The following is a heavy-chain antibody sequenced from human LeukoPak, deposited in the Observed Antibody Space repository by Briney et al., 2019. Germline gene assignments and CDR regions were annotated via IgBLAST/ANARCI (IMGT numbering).Heavy chain of an antibody. Sequence: SSETLSLTCTVSGGSISSYYWSWIRQPPGKGLEWIGYIYYSGSTNYNPSLKSRVTISVDTSKNQFSLKLSSVTAADTAVYYCARGLGSWIVVVVAATRGTYFDYWGQGTLVTVSS. CDR1: GGSISSYY. D-gene: IGHD2-15*01. CDR3: ARGLGSWIVVVVAATRGTYFDY. CDR2: IYYSGST. J-gene: IGHJ4*02. V-gene: IGHV4-59*12.